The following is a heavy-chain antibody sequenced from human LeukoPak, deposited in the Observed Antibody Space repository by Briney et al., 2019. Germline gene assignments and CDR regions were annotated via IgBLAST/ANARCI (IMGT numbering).Heavy chain of an antibody. CDR1: GFTFSIFG. CDR3: ARICSGGSCSNSPFHI. Sequence: GGSLRLSCAASGFTFSIFGMTWVRQAPGKGLEWISYIGSSAGTIKYADSVKGRFSISRDNGKNALYLQMNSLRDEDTAVYYCARICSGGSCSNSPFHIWGRGTMVTVSS. D-gene: IGHD2-15*01. V-gene: IGHV3-48*02. CDR2: IGSSAGTI. J-gene: IGHJ3*02.